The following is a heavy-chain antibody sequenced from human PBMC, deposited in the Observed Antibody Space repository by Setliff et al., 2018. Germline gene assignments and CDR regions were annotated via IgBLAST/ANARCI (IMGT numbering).Heavy chain of an antibody. CDR1: GVDVIERLYY. V-gene: IGHV4-39*01. J-gene: IGHJ4*02. CDR2: RYYTGTT. CDR3: ARHFYPPDLFAH. Sequence: KPSETLSLTCSASGVDVIERLYYWSWVRQSPGEGLEWIGTRYYTGTTFYNPSLESRVAVSLDASEKKFSLNLRSVTTADTAVYYCARHFYPPDLFAHWGQGLLVTVSS.